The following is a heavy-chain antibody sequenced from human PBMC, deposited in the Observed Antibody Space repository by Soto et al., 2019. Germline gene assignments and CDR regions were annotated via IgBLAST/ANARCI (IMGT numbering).Heavy chain of an antibody. D-gene: IGHD2-8*01. CDR1: GYSFTDYH. J-gene: IGHJ6*02. Sequence: ASVKVSCKASGYSFTDYHIHWVRQAPGQGIEWLGRINPKSGGTSTAQKFQGWVTMTTDTSISTASMELTRLTSDDTAIYYCARGDSTDCSNGVCSFFYNHDMDVWGQGTTVTVSS. V-gene: IGHV1-2*04. CDR2: INPKSGGT. CDR3: ARGDSTDCSNGVCSFFYNHDMDV.